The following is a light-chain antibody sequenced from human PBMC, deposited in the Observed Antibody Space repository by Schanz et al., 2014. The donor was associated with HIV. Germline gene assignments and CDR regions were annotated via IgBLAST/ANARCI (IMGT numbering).Light chain of an antibody. Sequence: DIQMTQSPSSLSAYVGDRVTITCRASQTIGRFLAWYQQKPGTAPVLLIYQASTLETGVPSRFSGSGSGTQFTLTISGLQPDDFATYYCQQCVTYPYSFGQGTRLDVK. CDR2: QAS. CDR1: QTIGRF. CDR3: QQCVTYPYS. V-gene: IGKV1-5*03. J-gene: IGKJ2*03.